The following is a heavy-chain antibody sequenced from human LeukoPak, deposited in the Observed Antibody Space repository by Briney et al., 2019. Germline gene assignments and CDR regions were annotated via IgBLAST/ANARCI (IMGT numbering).Heavy chain of an antibody. Sequence: ASVKVSCKASGYTFTGYYMHWVRQAPGQGLEWMGWINPNSGGTNYAQKFQGRVTMTRDTSISTAYMELSRLRSDDTAVYYCARDWPSITMVRGVIPTFDYWGQGTLVTVSS. CDR1: GYTFTGYY. CDR3: ARDWPSITMVRGVIPTFDY. D-gene: IGHD3-10*01. V-gene: IGHV1-2*02. CDR2: INPNSGGT. J-gene: IGHJ4*02.